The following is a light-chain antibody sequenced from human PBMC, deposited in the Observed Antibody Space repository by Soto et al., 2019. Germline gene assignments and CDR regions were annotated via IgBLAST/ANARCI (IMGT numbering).Light chain of an antibody. CDR3: QHYHGWPIT. V-gene: IGKV3-15*01. CDR2: GAS. Sequence: EIVVTQSPVTLSVSPGGRATLSCRASQSISDTLAWYQQKPGQAPRLLIHGASTRAPGIPARFSGSGSGTEFTLTISSLQSEDFAVYYCQHYHGWPITFGQGTRLEIK. J-gene: IGKJ5*01. CDR1: QSISDT.